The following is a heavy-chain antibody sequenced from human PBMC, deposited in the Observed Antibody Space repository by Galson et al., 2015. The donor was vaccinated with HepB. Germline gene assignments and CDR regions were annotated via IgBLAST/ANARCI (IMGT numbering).Heavy chain of an antibody. Sequence: SLRLSCAASGFTFSSYVMNWVRQAPGKGLEWVSSITSSSTYIYYADSMKGRFTISRDDAEHSLYLQMNSLRAEDTAVYYCARVWSSSWPFDYWGQGTLVTVSS. CDR3: ARVWSSSWPFDY. CDR2: ITSSSTYI. V-gene: IGHV3-21*01. J-gene: IGHJ4*02. D-gene: IGHD6-13*01. CDR1: GFTFSSYV.